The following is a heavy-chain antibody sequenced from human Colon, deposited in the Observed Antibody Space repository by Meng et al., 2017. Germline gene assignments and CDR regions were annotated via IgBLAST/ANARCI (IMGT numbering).Heavy chain of an antibody. CDR1: GGSFNTYG. D-gene: IGHD5-24*01. CDR3: TRGLATIPHFDY. J-gene: IGHJ4*02. Sequence: QVQLVQSGAEVKKPGSSVKVSCKTSGGSFNTYGINWVRQAPKQGLEWMGGIIPMFPKTNYAQKFEGRLTITADESTSTAYMELSSLRSEDTAVYYCTRGLATIPHFDYWGQGTLVTVFS. V-gene: IGHV1-69*01. CDR2: IIPMFPKT.